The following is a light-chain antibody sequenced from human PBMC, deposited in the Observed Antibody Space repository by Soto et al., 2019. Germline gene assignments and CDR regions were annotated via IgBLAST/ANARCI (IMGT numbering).Light chain of an antibody. CDR2: DVT. J-gene: IGLJ1*01. CDR1: SSDVGAYNH. V-gene: IGLV2-8*01. CDR3: CSYAANYVYV. Sequence: QPVLTQPPSASGSPGQSVTISCTGTSSDVGAYNHVSWYQQHPGKVPKVIIYDVTKRPSGVPDRFSGSKSGNTASLTVSGLQAEDEADYYCCSYAANYVYVFGTGTKLTVL.